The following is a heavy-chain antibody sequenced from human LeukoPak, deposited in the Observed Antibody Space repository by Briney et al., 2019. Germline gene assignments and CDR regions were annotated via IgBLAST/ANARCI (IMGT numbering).Heavy chain of an antibody. Sequence: SVKVSCKASGGTFNNYAISWVRQAPGQGLEWMGRIVPILGIANYAQEFQGRLIITADKATSSAYMELSSLRSEDTAVYYCARDEPTNVDCGGDCYSRYWGQGTLVTVSS. CDR1: GGTFNNYA. V-gene: IGHV1-69*04. CDR3: ARDEPTNVDCGGDCYSRY. D-gene: IGHD2-21*02. CDR2: IVPILGIA. J-gene: IGHJ4*02.